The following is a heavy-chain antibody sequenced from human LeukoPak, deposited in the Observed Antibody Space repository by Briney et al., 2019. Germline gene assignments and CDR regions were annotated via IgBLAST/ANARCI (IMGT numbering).Heavy chain of an antibody. Sequence: GGTLRLSCAASGFTFSSYAMSWVRQAPGKGLEWVSTISGSGGSTYYADSVKGRFTISRDNSKNTLYLQMNSLRAEDTAVYYCAETYSSSWYGNNWFDPWGQGTLVTVSS. CDR2: ISGSGGST. CDR1: GFTFSSYA. CDR3: AETYSSSWYGNNWFDP. V-gene: IGHV3-23*01. D-gene: IGHD6-13*01. J-gene: IGHJ5*02.